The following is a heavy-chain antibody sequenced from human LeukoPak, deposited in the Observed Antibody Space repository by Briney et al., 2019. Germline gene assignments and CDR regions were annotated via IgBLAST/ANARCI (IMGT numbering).Heavy chain of an antibody. Sequence: GPLRLSCVASGFTFSKAWMDWVRQSPGKGLEWVGRIKSNSAGGTTDYAAPVKGRFSISRDDSKNTLYLQMDSLISEDTAVYYCGDVGTTPWTPNWGQGTLVTVSS. CDR3: GDVGTTPWTPN. CDR1: GFTFSKAW. V-gene: IGHV3-15*01. J-gene: IGHJ4*02. CDR2: IKSNSAGGTT. D-gene: IGHD4-23*01.